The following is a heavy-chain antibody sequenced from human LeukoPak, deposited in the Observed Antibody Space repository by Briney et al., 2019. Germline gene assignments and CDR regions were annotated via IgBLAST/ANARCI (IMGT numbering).Heavy chain of an antibody. CDR3: ARNRNFRGMKRLDTNWFDS. J-gene: IGHJ5*01. CDR1: GFSFYSSA. CDR2: IWYDGRNK. V-gene: IGHV3-33*01. Sequence: PGGSLRLSGAGSGFSFYSSAMHWVRQAPGKGLEWVAVIWYDGRNKNYGESVKGRFTISRDNSKNTLYLQMNSLRVDDTAIFYCARNRNFRGMKRLDTNWFDSWGQGTLVTVSS. D-gene: IGHD1-14*01.